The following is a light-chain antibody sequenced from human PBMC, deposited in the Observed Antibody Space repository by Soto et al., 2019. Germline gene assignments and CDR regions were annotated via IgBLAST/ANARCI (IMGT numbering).Light chain of an antibody. J-gene: IGKJ4*01. CDR3: QRYNNWPLT. CDR2: DTS. CDR1: QSVNRN. V-gene: IGKV3-15*01. Sequence: EIVMTQSPATLSVSPGERATLSCRASQSVNRNYIAWYQQKPGQTPRLLIYDTSTRATGVPARFSGSRSGTEFTLTINSLQSEDFAVYYCQRYNNWPLTFGGGTKVDIK.